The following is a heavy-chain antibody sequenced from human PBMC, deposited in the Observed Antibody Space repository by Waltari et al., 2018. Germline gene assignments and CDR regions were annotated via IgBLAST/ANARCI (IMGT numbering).Heavy chain of an antibody. CDR3: ARGRLRDFDVDYQFYYAMDV. V-gene: IGHV4-59*13. Sequence: QVQLQESGPGLVKPSKTLSLTCTVSGGSINNYYWSWIRQPPGKGLGWIGFIYYSGNTNYSPCVRSRVTISIDTSKSQFSLKLTSVTAADTAVYYCARGRLRDFDVDYQFYYAMDVWGQGTTVAVSS. J-gene: IGHJ6*02. D-gene: IGHD3-9*01. CDR2: IYYSGNT. CDR1: GGSINNYY.